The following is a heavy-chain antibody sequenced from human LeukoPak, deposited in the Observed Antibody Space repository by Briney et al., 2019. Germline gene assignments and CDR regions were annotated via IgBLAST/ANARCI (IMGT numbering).Heavy chain of an antibody. CDR3: ARDLYCTNGVCFPTDY. CDR1: GFTFSSYA. V-gene: IGHV3-23*01. CDR2: ISGSGGST. Sequence: GGSLRLSCAASGFTFSSYAMSWVRQAPGKGLEWVSAISGSGGSTYYADSVKGRFTISRDNSKNTLYLQMNSLRAEDTALYYCARDLYCTNGVCFPTDYWGQGTLVTVSS. J-gene: IGHJ4*02. D-gene: IGHD2-8*01.